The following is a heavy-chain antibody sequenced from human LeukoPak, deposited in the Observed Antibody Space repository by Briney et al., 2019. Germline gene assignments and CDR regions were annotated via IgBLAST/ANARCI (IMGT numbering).Heavy chain of an antibody. CDR3: AKDRSYVWGSYGY. J-gene: IGHJ4*02. Sequence: GGSLRLSCAASGFTFSSYGMHWVRQAPGKGLEWVAFIRYDGSNKYYADSVKGRFTISRDNSKNTLYLQMNSLRAEDTAVYYCAKDRSYVWGSYGYWGQGTLVTVSS. CDR2: IRYDGSNK. D-gene: IGHD3-16*01. V-gene: IGHV3-30*02. CDR1: GFTFSSYG.